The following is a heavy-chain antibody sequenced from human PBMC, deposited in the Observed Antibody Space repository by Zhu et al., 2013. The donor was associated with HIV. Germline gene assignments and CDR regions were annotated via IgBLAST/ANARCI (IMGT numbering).Heavy chain of an antibody. CDR3: ARPYYVWGSYRKSGYGMDV. CDR2: MNPNSGNT. D-gene: IGHD3-16*02. V-gene: IGHV1-8*01. Sequence: QVQLVQSGAEVKKPGASVKVSCKASGYTFTSYDINWVRQATGQGLEWMGWMNPNSGNTGYAQKFQGRVTMTRNTSISTAYMELSSLRSEDTAVYYCARPYYVWGSYRKSGYGMDVWGQGTTVTVSS. J-gene: IGHJ6*02. CDR1: GYTFTSYD.